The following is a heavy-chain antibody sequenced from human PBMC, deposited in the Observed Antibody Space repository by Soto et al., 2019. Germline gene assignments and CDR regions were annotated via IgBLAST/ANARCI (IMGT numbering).Heavy chain of an antibody. CDR1: GGTFSSYA. CDR2: IIPIFGTA. Sequence: SVKVSCKAAGGTFSSYAISWVRQAPGQGLEWMGGIIPIFGTANYAQKFQGRVTITADESTSTAYMELSSLRSEDTAVYYCARALGHYYDSSGYSDFDIWGQGTMVNVSS. J-gene: IGHJ3*02. D-gene: IGHD3-22*01. V-gene: IGHV1-69*13. CDR3: ARALGHYYDSSGYSDFDI.